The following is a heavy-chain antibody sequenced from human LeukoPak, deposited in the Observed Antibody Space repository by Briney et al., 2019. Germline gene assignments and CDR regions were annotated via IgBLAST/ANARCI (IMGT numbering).Heavy chain of an antibody. CDR3: ARVRELAGTFNWFDP. D-gene: IGHD6-19*01. CDR1: GFTFSSYA. CDR2: ISYDGSNK. V-gene: IGHV3-30-3*01. Sequence: GGSLRLSCAASGFTFSSYAMHWVRQAPGKGLERVAVISYDGSNKYYADSVKGRFTISRDNSKNTLYLQMNSLRAEDTAVYYCARVRELAGTFNWFDPWGQGTLVTVSS. J-gene: IGHJ5*02.